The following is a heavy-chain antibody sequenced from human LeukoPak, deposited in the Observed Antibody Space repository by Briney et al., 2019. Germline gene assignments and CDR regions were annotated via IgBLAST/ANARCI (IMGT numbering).Heavy chain of an antibody. V-gene: IGHV1-69*13. J-gene: IGHJ6*03. CDR1: GGTFSSYA. D-gene: IGHD2-2*01. Sequence: SVKVSCKASGGTFSSYAISWVRQAPGQGLEWMGGIIPIFGTANYAQKFQGRVTITADESTSTAYMELSSLRSEDTAVCYCARGQTPDCSSTSCYSFRWLNYYYYYMDVWGKGTTVTVSS. CDR3: ARGQTPDCSSTSCYSFRWLNYYYYYMDV. CDR2: IIPIFGTA.